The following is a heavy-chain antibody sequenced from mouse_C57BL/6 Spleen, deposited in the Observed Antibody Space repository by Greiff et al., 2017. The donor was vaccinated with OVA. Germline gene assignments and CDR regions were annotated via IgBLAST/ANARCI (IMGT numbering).Heavy chain of an antibody. CDR1: GYTFTSYG. CDR3: ARWDGYYKGDAMDY. CDR2: LYIGNGYT. D-gene: IGHD2-3*01. J-gene: IGHJ4*01. Sequence: EVQVVESGAELVRPGSSVKMSCKTSGYTFTSYGINWVKQRPGQGLEWIGYLYIGNGYTEYNEKFKGKATLTSDPSSSTAYMQLSSLTSEDSAIYFCARWDGYYKGDAMDYWGQGTSVTVSS. V-gene: IGHV1-58*01.